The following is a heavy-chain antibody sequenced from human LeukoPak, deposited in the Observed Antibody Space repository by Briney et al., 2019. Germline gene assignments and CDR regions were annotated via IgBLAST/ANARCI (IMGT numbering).Heavy chain of an antibody. J-gene: IGHJ4*02. Sequence: GGSLRLSCVASGFTFSSYEMNWVGQAPGKGLDWISYISSGGGSMHYADSVKGRFTISRDNAKNSLYLQLNSLRAEDTAVYYCARYRGSGWVPLDYWGQGTLVTVSS. CDR1: GFTFSSYE. CDR3: ARYRGSGWVPLDY. D-gene: IGHD6-25*01. CDR2: ISSGGGSM. V-gene: IGHV3-48*03.